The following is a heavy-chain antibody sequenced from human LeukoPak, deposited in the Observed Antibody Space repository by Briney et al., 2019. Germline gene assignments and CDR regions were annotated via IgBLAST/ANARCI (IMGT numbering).Heavy chain of an antibody. Sequence: SGGSLRLSCAAPGFTFSSYAMSWVRQVPGKVPEWVAAITGSGDGTYYADSVKGRFTISRDNSKTTLYLQVNGLRAEDTAIYYCAKGSRSSRPYYFDHWGQGTLVTASS. CDR3: AKGSRSSRPYYFDH. V-gene: IGHV3-23*01. CDR2: ITGSGDGT. J-gene: IGHJ4*02. D-gene: IGHD6-6*01. CDR1: GFTFSSYA.